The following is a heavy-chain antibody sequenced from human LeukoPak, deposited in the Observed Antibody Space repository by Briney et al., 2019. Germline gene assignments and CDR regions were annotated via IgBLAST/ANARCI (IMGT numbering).Heavy chain of an antibody. J-gene: IGHJ3*02. CDR3: ARDTTDTASAFDI. Sequence: GGSLRLSCAASGFTFSSYSMNWVRQAPGKGLEWVSSISSSSSYIYYADSVKGRFTISRDNPKNSLYLQMNSLRAEDTAVYYCARDTTDTASAFDIWGQGTMVTVSS. D-gene: IGHD5-18*01. CDR1: GFTFSSYS. CDR2: ISSSSSYI. V-gene: IGHV3-21*01.